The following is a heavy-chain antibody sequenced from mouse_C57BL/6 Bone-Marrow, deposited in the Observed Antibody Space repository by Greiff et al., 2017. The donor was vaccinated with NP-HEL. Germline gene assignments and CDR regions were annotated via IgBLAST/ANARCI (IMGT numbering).Heavy chain of an antibody. J-gene: IGHJ1*03. CDR2: IYPGSGNT. CDR1: GYSFTSYY. Sequence: VKLQESGPELVKPGASVKISCKASGYSFTSYYIHWVKQRPGQGLEWIGWIYPGSGNTKYNEKFKGKATLTADTSSSTAYMQLSSLTSEDSAVYYCARGTTVVTFDVWGTGTTVTVSS. D-gene: IGHD1-1*01. V-gene: IGHV1-66*01. CDR3: ARGTTVVTFDV.